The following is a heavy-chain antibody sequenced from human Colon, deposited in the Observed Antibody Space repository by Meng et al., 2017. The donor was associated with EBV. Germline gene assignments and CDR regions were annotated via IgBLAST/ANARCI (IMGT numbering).Heavy chain of an antibody. J-gene: IGHJ4*02. D-gene: IGHD5-18*01. CDR2: IYHSGST. CDR1: GGSISSVYW. CDR3: ARGGYYSFDY. V-gene: IGHV4-4*02. Sequence: GPGLLKPSEPLSLTCAVSGGSISSVYWWTWVRQSPGKGLEWIGEIYHSGSTNYNPSLKSRVTISVDKSKNQFSLKLTSVTAADTAVYYCARGGYYSFDYWGQRTLVTVSS.